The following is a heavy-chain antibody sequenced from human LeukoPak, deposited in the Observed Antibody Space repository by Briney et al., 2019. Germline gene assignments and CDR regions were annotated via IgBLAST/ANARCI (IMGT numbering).Heavy chain of an antibody. Sequence: GESLKISCKGSGYSFTNYWIGWVRQMPGKGLEWMGIISPDGSDTRYSPSFQGQATISADKSITTAYLQWSSLKASDTAMYYCARLTSSWSFDYWGQRTLVTVSS. CDR1: GYSFTNYW. D-gene: IGHD6-13*01. V-gene: IGHV5-51*01. CDR2: ISPDGSDT. CDR3: ARLTSSWSFDY. J-gene: IGHJ4*02.